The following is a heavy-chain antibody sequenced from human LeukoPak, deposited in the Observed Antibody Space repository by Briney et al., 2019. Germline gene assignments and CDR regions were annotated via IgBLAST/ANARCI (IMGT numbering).Heavy chain of an antibody. CDR1: GFIFSNYW. CDR3: ARDKSYGDSEDY. Sequence: GGSLRLSCSASGFIFSNYWMSWVRQAPGKGLEWVANIKQDGREKYYVDSVKGRFAVSRDNAKNSLSLQMNSLRAEDTAVYYCARDKSYGDSEDYWGQGTLVTVSS. D-gene: IGHD4-17*01. CDR2: IKQDGREK. V-gene: IGHV3-7*05. J-gene: IGHJ4*02.